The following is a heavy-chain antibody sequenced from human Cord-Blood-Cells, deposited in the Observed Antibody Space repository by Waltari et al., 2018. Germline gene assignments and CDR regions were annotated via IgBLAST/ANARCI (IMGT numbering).Heavy chain of an antibody. V-gene: IGHV3-23*01. J-gene: IGHJ3*02. Sequence: EVQLLESGGGLVQPGGSLSLSWAASGFTFSSQRMAWCLQAPGKGLEWVSAISGSGGSTYYADSVKGRFTISRDNSKNTLYLQMNSLRAEDTAVYYCAKEVGGGVSRAFDIWGQGTMVTVSS. D-gene: IGHD1-26*01. CDR1: GFTFSSQR. CDR2: ISGSGGST. CDR3: AKEVGGGVSRAFDI.